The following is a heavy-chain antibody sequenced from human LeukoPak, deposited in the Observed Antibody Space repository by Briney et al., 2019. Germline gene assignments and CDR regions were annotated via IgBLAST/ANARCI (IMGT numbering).Heavy chain of an antibody. V-gene: IGHV1-69*13. D-gene: IGHD3-22*01. J-gene: IGHJ4*02. CDR2: ITPIFATA. CDR3: ARGPITTRSHFDY. CDR1: GGTFSSYA. Sequence: SVKVSCKASGGTFSSYAISWVRQAPGQGLEWMGGITPIFATANYAQKFQGRVTITADESTSTAYMELSSLRSEDTAVYYCARGPITTRSHFDYWGQGTLVTVSS.